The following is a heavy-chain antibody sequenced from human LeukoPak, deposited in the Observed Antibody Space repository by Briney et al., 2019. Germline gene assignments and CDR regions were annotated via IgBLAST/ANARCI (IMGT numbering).Heavy chain of an antibody. CDR1: GGSISSSDYY. CDR2: IYYSGST. J-gene: IGHJ4*02. V-gene: IGHV4-39*07. D-gene: IGHD5/OR15-5a*01. Sequence: SETVSLTCTGSGGSISSSDYYWGWIRQPPGKGLEWIGSIYYSGSTYYNPSLKSRVTISVDTSKNQFSLKLSSVTAADTAVYYCAREGVSVTNFEYWSQGTLVTVSS. CDR3: AREGVSVTNFEY.